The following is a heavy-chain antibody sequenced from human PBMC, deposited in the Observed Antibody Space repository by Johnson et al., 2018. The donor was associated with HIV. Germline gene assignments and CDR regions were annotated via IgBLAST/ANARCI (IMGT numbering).Heavy chain of an antibody. V-gene: IGHV3-30*04. CDR3: ARETIYSSFPGAFDI. J-gene: IGHJ3*02. CDR2: ISNDGSNK. CDR1: GFTFSSYA. D-gene: IGHD6-6*01. Sequence: QMLLVESGGGLVQPGGSLRLSCAASGFTFSSYAVHWVRQAPGKGLEWVAVISNDGSNKYYEDSVRGRFTISRDNSKNTLYLQMNSLRAEDTAVYYCARETIYSSFPGAFDIWGQGTMVTVSS.